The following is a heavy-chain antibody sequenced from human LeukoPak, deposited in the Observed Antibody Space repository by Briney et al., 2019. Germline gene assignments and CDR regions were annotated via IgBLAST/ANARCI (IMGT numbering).Heavy chain of an antibody. CDR1: GFTFSMYD. CDR2: INSNGDGT. J-gene: IGHJ4*02. Sequence: GGSLSLSRSASGFTFSMYDMRWVRQAPGKGLEYVSAINSNGDGTYYADSVKGRFTISRDNSKNTMYFQMNSLRAEYTAVYYCANLPLWGQGDLVTVSS. CDR3: ANLPL. V-gene: IGHV3-64D*06.